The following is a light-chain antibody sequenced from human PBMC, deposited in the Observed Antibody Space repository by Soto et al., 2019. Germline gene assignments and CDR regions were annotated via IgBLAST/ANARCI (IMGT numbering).Light chain of an antibody. CDR2: SAS. J-gene: IGKJ4*01. CDR1: QGIGSH. Sequence: QLTQSPSSLSASVGDRVTITCRASQGIGSHLVWFQQKPGMAPKLLIYSASTLYSGVPSRFSGSGSGTDFTLTISSLQPEDFATYYCQQLNSYPLTFGGGTKV. CDR3: QQLNSYPLT. V-gene: IGKV1-9*01.